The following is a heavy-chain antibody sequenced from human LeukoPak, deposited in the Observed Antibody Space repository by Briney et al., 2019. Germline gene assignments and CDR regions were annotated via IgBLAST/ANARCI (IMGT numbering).Heavy chain of an antibody. J-gene: IGHJ4*02. CDR2: IWYDGSNK. D-gene: IGHD3-10*01. Sequence: GGSLRLSCAASGFTFSSYGMHWVRQAPGKGLEWVAVIWYDGSNKYYADSVKGRFTISRDNSKNTLYLQMNSLRAEDTAVYYCARDPLWFGESPGGFDYWGQGTLVTVSS. CDR1: GFTFSSYG. V-gene: IGHV3-33*01. CDR3: ARDPLWFGESPGGFDY.